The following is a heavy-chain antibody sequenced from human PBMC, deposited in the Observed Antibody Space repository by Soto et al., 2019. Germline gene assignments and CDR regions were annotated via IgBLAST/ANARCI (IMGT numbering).Heavy chain of an antibody. V-gene: IGHV3-30*18. J-gene: IGHJ1*01. Sequence: QVQLVESGGGVVQPGRSLRLSCAASGFTFSSYGMHWVRQAPGKGLERVAVISYDGSNKYYADSVKGRFTISRDNSKNTLYQQMNSLRAEDTAVYYCAKDMGASTNSFQHWGQGTLVTVSS. D-gene: IGHD1-1*01. CDR2: ISYDGSNK. CDR3: AKDMGASTNSFQH. CDR1: GFTFSSYG.